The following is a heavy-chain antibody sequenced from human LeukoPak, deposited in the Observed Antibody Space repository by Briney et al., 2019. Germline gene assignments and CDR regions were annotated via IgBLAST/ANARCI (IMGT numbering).Heavy chain of an antibody. Sequence: GGSLRLSCAASGFTFSSYSMNWVRQAPGKGLVWVSRIASDGSSTTYADSVEGRFSISRDNAKNTLYLQMNSLRVEDTAVYYCARGRPHGNDYWGQGTLVTVSS. CDR3: ARGRPHGNDY. V-gene: IGHV3-74*01. CDR2: IASDGSST. CDR1: GFTFSSYS. D-gene: IGHD4-23*01. J-gene: IGHJ4*02.